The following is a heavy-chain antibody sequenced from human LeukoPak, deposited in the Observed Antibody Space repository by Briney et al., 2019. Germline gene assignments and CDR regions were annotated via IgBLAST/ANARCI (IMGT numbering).Heavy chain of an antibody. CDR2: IEGDGSEK. CDR3: AGGSGWLIDY. J-gene: IGHJ4*02. CDR1: GFTFSSFW. V-gene: IGHV3-7*03. Sequence: GGSLRLSCAASGFTFSSFWMNWVRHTPGKGLEWVANIEGDGSEKNFMDSVKGRFTISRDNAKKSLHLQMNSLRAEDTGVYYCAGGSGWLIDYWGQGTLVTVSS. D-gene: IGHD6-19*01.